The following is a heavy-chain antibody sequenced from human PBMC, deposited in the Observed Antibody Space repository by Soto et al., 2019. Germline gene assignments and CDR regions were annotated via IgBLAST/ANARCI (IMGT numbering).Heavy chain of an antibody. V-gene: IGHV3-64*01. CDR1: GFTLSGYA. Sequence: EVQLAESWGGLAQPGGSLRLACAATGFTLSGYAMDWVRQAPGKGLEYVSGISSNGVGTYYANSVQGRFTISRDNSKNTVYLQMGSLRPEDMAVYYCARRARPDFYYMDVCSKGTTVTVSS. CDR2: ISSNGVGT. D-gene: IGHD6-6*01. J-gene: IGHJ6*03. CDR3: ARRARPDFYYMDV.